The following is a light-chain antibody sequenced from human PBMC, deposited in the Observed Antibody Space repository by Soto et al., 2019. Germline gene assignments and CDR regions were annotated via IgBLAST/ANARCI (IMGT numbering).Light chain of an antibody. CDR1: SSDVVSYNL. CDR3: CSYAGRSSYV. Sequence: QSALTQPASVSGSPGQSITISCTGTSSDVVSYNLVSWYQQHPGKAPKLMIYEVNKRPSGVSNRFSGSKSGNTASLTISGLPAEDEADYYCCSYAGRSSYVFGPGTKVTVL. J-gene: IGLJ1*01. CDR2: EVN. V-gene: IGLV2-23*02.